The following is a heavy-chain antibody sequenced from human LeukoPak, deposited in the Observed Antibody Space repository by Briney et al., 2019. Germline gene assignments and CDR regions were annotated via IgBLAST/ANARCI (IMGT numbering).Heavy chain of an antibody. J-gene: IGHJ3*02. V-gene: IGHV3-21*01. CDR3: ARDRAEAFDI. CDR1: GFTFSSYS. CDR2: ISSNSSYI. Sequence: SGGSLRLSCAASGFTFSSYSMNWVRQAPGKGLEWVSSISSNSSYIYYADSVKGRFTISRNNAKNSLYLQMNSLRAEDTAVYYCARDRAEAFDIWGQGTMVTVSS.